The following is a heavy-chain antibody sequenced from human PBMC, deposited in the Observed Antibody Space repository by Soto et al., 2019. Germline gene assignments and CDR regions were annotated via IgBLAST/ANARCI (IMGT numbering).Heavy chain of an antibody. V-gene: IGHV4-39*01. CDR1: GGSVTNSSYY. CDR2: VYYRGRS. CDR3: VSQRTTVPTQAYFDY. J-gene: IGHJ4*02. Sequence: SETRSLTCTVSGGSVTNSSYYWGWIRQSPGKGLEWIGSVYYRGRSYSKSSVNSRVTISVDTSKNRFSLSLNSVTASDTAVYFCVSQRTTVPTQAYFDYWGPGALETVSS. D-gene: IGHD4-17*01.